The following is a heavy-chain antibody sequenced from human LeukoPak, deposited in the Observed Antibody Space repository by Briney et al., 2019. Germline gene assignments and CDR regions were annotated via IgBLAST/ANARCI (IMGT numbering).Heavy chain of an antibody. CDR1: GGSISSSYW. V-gene: IGHV4-4*02. J-gene: IGHJ5*02. D-gene: IGHD3-10*01. Sequence: SETLSLTCAVSGGSISSSYWWTWVRQPPGKGLEWIGEIYHSGSTNYNPSLKSRVTISVDTSKNQFSLKLSSVTAADTAVYYCARHLLMVRVRNWFDPWGQGTLVTVSS. CDR3: ARHLLMVRVRNWFDP. CDR2: IYHSGST.